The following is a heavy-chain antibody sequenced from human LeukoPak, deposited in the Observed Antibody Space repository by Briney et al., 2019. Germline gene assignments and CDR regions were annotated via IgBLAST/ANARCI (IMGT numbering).Heavy chain of an antibody. V-gene: IGHV3-23*01. CDR3: TKVRSGSSNWALRVFDY. Sequence: GGSLRLSCAVSGFTFSNEAMGWVRQLRGGGLEWVSTISPGGGATYYAESMKGRFTISRDNSKSTLYLEMNSLRVEDTAVYYCTKVRSGSSNWALRVFDYWGQGALVTVSS. CDR2: ISPGGGAT. D-gene: IGHD4-11*01. J-gene: IGHJ4*02. CDR1: GFTFSNEA.